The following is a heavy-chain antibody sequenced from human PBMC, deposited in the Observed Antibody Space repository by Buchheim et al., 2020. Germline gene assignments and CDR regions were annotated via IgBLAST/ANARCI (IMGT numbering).Heavy chain of an antibody. CDR2: IYSGGST. D-gene: IGHD1-7*01. CDR3: AREIRPRGNYVGWFDP. V-gene: IGHV3-66*01. J-gene: IGHJ5*02. Sequence: EVQLVESGGGLVRPGGSLRLSCAASGFTVSSNYMSWVRQAPGKGLEWVSVIYSGGSTYYADSVKGRFTISRDNSKNTLYIQMNSLRAEDTAVYYCAREIRPRGNYVGWFDPWGQGTL. CDR1: GFTVSSNY.